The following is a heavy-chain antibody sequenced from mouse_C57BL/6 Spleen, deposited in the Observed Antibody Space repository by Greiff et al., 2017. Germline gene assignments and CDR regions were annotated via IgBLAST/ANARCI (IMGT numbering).Heavy chain of an antibody. CDR3: TGYYGGYVDV. Sequence: EVKVVASGGGLVQPGGSMTLSCAASGFTFSDAWMDWVRQSPEKGLVWVADIRNKANNHATYYAESVKGRFTISRDDSKSSVYLQMNSLRAEDTGIYYCTGYYGGYVDVWGTGTTVTVSS. CDR1: GFTFSDAW. V-gene: IGHV6-6*01. D-gene: IGHD1-1*01. J-gene: IGHJ1*03. CDR2: IRNKANNHAT.